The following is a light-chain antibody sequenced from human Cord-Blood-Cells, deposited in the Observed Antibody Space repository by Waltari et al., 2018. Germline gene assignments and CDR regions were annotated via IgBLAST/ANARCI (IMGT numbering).Light chain of an antibody. J-gene: IGLJ3*02. CDR1: SGYSNYK. Sequence: QPVLTQPPSASTSLGASVTLTYTLSSGYSNYKVDWYQQRPGKGPRFVMRVGTGGIVGSKGDGIPDRFSVLGSGLNRYLTIKNIQEEDESDYHCGADHGSGSNFVLVFGGGTKLTVL. CDR2: VGTGGIVG. V-gene: IGLV9-49*01. CDR3: GADHGSGSNFVLV.